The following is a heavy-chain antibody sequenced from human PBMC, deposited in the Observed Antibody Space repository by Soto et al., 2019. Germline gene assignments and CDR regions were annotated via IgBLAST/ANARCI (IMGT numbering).Heavy chain of an antibody. V-gene: IGHV1-2*02. Sequence: GASVKVSCKASGYTFTGYYMHWVRQAPGQGLEWMGWINPNFGATNYAQKFQGRVTITTDASTSTAYMELSSLRSEDTAVYYCARFDVARYCSGGSCYSWFDPWGQGALVTVSS. J-gene: IGHJ5*02. CDR3: ARFDVARYCSGGSCYSWFDP. CDR2: INPNFGAT. D-gene: IGHD2-15*01. CDR1: GYTFTGYY.